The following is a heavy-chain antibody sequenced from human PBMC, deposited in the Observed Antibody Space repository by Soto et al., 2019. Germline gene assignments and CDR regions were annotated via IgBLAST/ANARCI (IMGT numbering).Heavy chain of an antibody. D-gene: IGHD3-22*01. V-gene: IGHV3-53*01. CDR1: GTTVSTNY. CDR3: ARDGGGGYYDISGYMGV. J-gene: IGHJ4*02. Sequence: GGSLRLSCAASGTTVSTNYMSWVRQAPGKGLEWVSVIYSDGQTFYADSVRGRFTISRDNSKNTLSLQMNSLRAEDTAVYYCARDGGGGYYDISGYMGVWGQGTLVTVSS. CDR2: IYSDGQT.